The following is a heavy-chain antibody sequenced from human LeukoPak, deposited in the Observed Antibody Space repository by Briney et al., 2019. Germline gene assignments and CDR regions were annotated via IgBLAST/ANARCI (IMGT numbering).Heavy chain of an antibody. V-gene: IGHV3-7*01. CDR1: GFTFSSYW. CDR3: ARDRYIGKPGTEDY. J-gene: IGHJ4*02. Sequence: PGGSLRLSCAASGFTFSSYWMSWVRQAPGKGLEWVSNIGEGGSEKYYVDSVKGRFTISRDNAENSLYLQMNSLRAEDTAVYYCARDRYIGKPGTEDYWGQGTLVTVSS. D-gene: IGHD6-13*01. CDR2: IGEGGSEK.